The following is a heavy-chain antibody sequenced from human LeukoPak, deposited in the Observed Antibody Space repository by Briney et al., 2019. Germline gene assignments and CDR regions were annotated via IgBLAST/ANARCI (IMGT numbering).Heavy chain of an antibody. J-gene: IGHJ4*02. D-gene: IGHD3-16*01. CDR2: INPNSGGT. CDR1: GYTFTGYY. Sequence: GASVKVSCKASGYTFTGYYMHWVRQAPGQGLGWMGWINPNSGGTNYAQKFQGRVTMTRDTSISTAYMELSRLRSDDTAVYYCARLGDDYVWGSGGHWGQGTLVTVSS. CDR3: ARLGDDYVWGSGGH. V-gene: IGHV1-2*02.